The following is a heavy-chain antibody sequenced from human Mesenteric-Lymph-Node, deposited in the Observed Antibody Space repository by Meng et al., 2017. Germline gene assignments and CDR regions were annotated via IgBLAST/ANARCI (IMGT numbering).Heavy chain of an antibody. V-gene: IGHV5-51*01. CDR2: IYPGDSDT. D-gene: IGHD2-15*01. CDR3: AVVAATPYNWFDP. Sequence: GESLKISCKGSGYSFTSYWIGWVRQMPGKGLEWMGIIYPGDSDTRYSPSFQGQVTISADKSISTAYLQWSSLKASDTDMYYCAVVAATPYNWFDPWGQGTLVTVSS. CDR1: GYSFTSYW. J-gene: IGHJ5*02.